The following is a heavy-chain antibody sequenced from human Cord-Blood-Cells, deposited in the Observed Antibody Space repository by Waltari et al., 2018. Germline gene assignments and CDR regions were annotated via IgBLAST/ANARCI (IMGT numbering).Heavy chain of an antibody. V-gene: IGHV1-24*01. CDR3: ATDLYSGSYYAFDI. CDR2: FDPEDGET. CDR1: GYTLTELS. J-gene: IGHJ3*02. D-gene: IGHD1-26*01. Sequence: QVQLVQSGAEVKTLGASVMVSCKVSGYTLTELSMHWVRQAPGTGLEWMGGFDPEDGETIYAQKFQGRVTMTEDTSTDTAYMELSSLRSEDTAVYYCATDLYSGSYYAFDIWGQGTMVTVSS.